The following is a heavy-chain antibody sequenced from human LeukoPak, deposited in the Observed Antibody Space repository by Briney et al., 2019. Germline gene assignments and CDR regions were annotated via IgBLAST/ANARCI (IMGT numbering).Heavy chain of an antibody. D-gene: IGHD3-10*01. Sequence: PGGSLRLPCAASGFTFSSYAMSWVHQAPGKGLEWVSAISGSGGSTYYADSVKGRFTISRDNSKNTLYLQMNSLRAEDTAVYYCAKGTKQELLIRYYFDYWGQGTLVTVSS. V-gene: IGHV3-23*01. J-gene: IGHJ4*02. CDR1: GFTFSSYA. CDR3: AKGTKQELLIRYYFDY. CDR2: ISGSGGST.